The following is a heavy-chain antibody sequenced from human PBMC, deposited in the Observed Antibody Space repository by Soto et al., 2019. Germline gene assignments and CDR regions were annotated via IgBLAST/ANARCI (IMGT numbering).Heavy chain of an antibody. V-gene: IGHV1-3*01. CDR1: GYTFTSYA. J-gene: IGHJ4*02. Sequence: ASVKVSCKASGYTFTSYAMHWVRQAPGQRLEWMGWINAGNGNTKYSQKCQGRVTITRDTSASTAYMELSSLRSEDTAVYYCARVYCSGGSCYGIDYWGQGTLVTVSS. CDR2: INAGNGNT. CDR3: ARVYCSGGSCYGIDY. D-gene: IGHD2-15*01.